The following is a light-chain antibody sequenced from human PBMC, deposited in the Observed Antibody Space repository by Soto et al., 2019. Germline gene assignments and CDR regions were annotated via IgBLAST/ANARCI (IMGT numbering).Light chain of an antibody. CDR3: QQRSNWPGVT. Sequence: EIVLTQSPATLSLSPGERATLSCRASQSVSTYLAWYQQKPGQAPRLLIYDASNRATGIPARFSGSGSGTDLTLTISSLEPEAFAVYYCQQRSNWPGVTFGPGTKVDIK. CDR2: DAS. J-gene: IGKJ3*01. CDR1: QSVSTY. V-gene: IGKV3-11*01.